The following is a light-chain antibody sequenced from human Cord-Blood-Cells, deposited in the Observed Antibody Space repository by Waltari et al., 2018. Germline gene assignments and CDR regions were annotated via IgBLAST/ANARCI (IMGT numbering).Light chain of an antibody. J-gene: IGLJ2*01. Sequence: QSALTQPASVSGSPGQSITISCTGTSSDFGSYNLFSWYQQHPGKAPKLMIYEGSKRPSGVSNRFSGSKSGNTASLTISGLQAEDEADYYCCSYAGSNVVFGGGTKLTVL. CDR3: CSYAGSNVV. CDR2: EGS. V-gene: IGLV2-23*01. CDR1: SSDFGSYNL.